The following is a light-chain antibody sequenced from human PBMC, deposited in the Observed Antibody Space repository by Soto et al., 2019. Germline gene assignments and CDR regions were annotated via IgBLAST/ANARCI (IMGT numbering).Light chain of an antibody. Sequence: SYELTQPPSVSVAPGKTATITCGGNNIGSKSVQWYQQKPGQAPVLVIYYDSDRPSEIPDRFSGSNSGNTATLTISRAEAGDEADYYCQVWDSSRDHPYVFGTGTKLTVL. CDR2: YDS. V-gene: IGLV3-21*04. CDR1: NIGSKS. J-gene: IGLJ1*01. CDR3: QVWDSSRDHPYV.